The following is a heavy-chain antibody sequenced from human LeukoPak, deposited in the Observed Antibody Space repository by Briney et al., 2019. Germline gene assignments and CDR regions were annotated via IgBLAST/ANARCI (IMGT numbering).Heavy chain of an antibody. J-gene: IGHJ4*02. CDR1: GFTFSKHW. D-gene: IGHD2-15*01. Sequence: GGSLRLSCAASGFTFSKHWMSWVRQARGKGREGVAKLKQYRSDKYYVDSVKGRFPISRHNAKNSLYLQMNSLRDEDTAVYFCARWGGGSCYDYWGQGTLVAVSS. CDR2: LKQYRSDK. CDR3: ARWGGGSCYDY. V-gene: IGHV3-7*01.